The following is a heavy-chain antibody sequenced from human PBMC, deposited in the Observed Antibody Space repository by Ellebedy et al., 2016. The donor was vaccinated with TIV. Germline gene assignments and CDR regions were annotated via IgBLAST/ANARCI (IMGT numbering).Heavy chain of an antibody. Sequence: PGGSLRLSCAASGFSFSSYWMTWVRQVPGRGLEWVANIKDDGSDKYYVDSVKGRFSVSRDNADNSLYLQMDGLRLEDTAIYYCAGGVAGVDYWGQGALVTVSS. J-gene: IGHJ4*02. D-gene: IGHD3-10*01. CDR1: GFSFSSYW. CDR3: AGGVAGVDY. V-gene: IGHV3-7*01. CDR2: IKDDGSDK.